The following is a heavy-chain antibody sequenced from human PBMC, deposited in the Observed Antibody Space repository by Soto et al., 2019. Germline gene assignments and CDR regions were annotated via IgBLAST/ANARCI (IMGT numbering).Heavy chain of an antibody. Sequence: SETLSLTCSVSGGTISGYYWTWIRQPAGKGLEWIGRIYSSGNTKYNPSLQSRVTMSLDTSNNQFSLRLTSVTAADTAVYYCASGQRFSDWLDPSGQGTLVTVSS. CDR3: ASGQRFSDWLDP. V-gene: IGHV4-4*07. J-gene: IGHJ5*02. CDR1: GGTISGYY. CDR2: IYSSGNT. D-gene: IGHD3-3*01.